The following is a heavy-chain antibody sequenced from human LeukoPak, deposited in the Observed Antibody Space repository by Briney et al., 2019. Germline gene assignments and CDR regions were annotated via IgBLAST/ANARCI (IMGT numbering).Heavy chain of an antibody. D-gene: IGHD4-17*01. CDR3: VILTVTTRIFDY. J-gene: IGHJ4*02. Sequence: ASVRVSCKASGYTFTSYAMHWVRQAPGQRLEWMGWINAGNGNTKYSQTFQGRVTITRDTSASTAYMELSSLRSEDTAVYYCVILTVTTRIFDYWGQGSLVTVSS. V-gene: IGHV1-3*01. CDR1: GYTFTSYA. CDR2: INAGNGNT.